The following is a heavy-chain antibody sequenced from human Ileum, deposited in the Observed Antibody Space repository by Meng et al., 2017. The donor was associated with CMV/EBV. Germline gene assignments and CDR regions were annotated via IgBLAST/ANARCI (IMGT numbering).Heavy chain of an antibody. V-gene: IGHV3-30*02. CDR2: IRYDGSNK. Sequence: GGSLRLSCAASGFTFNSYGMHWVRQAPGKGLEWVTFIRYDGSNKYYADSVKGRFTISRDNSKNTLYLQMNSLRAEDTAVYYCAKEWGQLGIARGFFDYWGQGTLVTVSS. CDR3: AKEWGQLGIARGFFDY. D-gene: IGHD7-27*01. J-gene: IGHJ4*02. CDR1: GFTFNSYG.